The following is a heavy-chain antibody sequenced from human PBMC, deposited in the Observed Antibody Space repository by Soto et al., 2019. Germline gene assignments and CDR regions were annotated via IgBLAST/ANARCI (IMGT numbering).Heavy chain of an antibody. CDR3: ARDLVVAPPGFPDY. D-gene: IGHD2-15*01. J-gene: IGHJ4*02. CDR1: GYTFTSYY. CDR2: INPSGGST. V-gene: IGHV1-46*03. Sequence: ASVKVSCKASGYTFTSYYMHWVRQAPGQGLEWMGIINPSGGSTSYAQKFQGRVTMTRDMSTSTVYMELSSLRSEDTAVYYCARDLVVAPPGFPDYWGQGTLVTVPT.